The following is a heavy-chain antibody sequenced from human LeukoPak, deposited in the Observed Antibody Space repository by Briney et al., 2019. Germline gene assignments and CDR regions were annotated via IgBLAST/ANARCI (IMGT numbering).Heavy chain of an antibody. D-gene: IGHD4-17*01. CDR3: AKDGYGDDPPYFDY. J-gene: IGHJ4*02. V-gene: IGHV3-23*01. CDR1: GFTFSSYA. Sequence: GGSLRLSCAASGFTFSSYAMSWVRQAPGKGLEWVSAIRGSGGSTYYADSVRGRFTISRDNSKNTLYLQMNSLRAEDTAVYYCAKDGYGDDPPYFDYWGQGTLVTVSS. CDR2: IRGSGGST.